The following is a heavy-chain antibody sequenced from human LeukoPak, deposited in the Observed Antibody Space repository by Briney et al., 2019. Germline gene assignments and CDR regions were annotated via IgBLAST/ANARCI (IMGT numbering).Heavy chain of an antibody. D-gene: IGHD1-26*01. J-gene: IGHJ4*02. Sequence: GGSLRLSCAASGFTFSSYGMHWVRQAPGKGLEWVAVISYDGGNKFYADSVRGRFTISRDNSKNTLYLQVNSLRAEDTAVYYCAKDLGGSLLSDYWGQGTLVTVSS. V-gene: IGHV3-30*18. CDR1: GFTFSSYG. CDR3: AKDLGGSLLSDY. CDR2: ISYDGGNK.